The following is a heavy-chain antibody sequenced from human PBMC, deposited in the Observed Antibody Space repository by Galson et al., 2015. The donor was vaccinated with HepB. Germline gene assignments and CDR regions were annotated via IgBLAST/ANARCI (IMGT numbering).Heavy chain of an antibody. CDR2: IIPIFGTA. D-gene: IGHD3-10*01. V-gene: IGHV1-69*13. CDR1: GGTFSSYA. J-gene: IGHJ4*02. CDR3: AVDSRYYYGSGSNRLGGYFDY. Sequence: SVKVSCKASGGTFSSYAISWVRQAPGQGLEWMGGIIPIFGTANYAQKFQGRVTITADESTSTAYMELSSLRSEDTAVYYCAVDSRYYYGSGSNRLGGYFDYWGQGTLVTVSS.